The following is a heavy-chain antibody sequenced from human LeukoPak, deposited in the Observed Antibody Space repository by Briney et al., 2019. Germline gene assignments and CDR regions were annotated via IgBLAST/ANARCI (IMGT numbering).Heavy chain of an antibody. CDR3: ARGGGTVFGVIND. CDR2: IHPSSDGT. D-gene: IGHD3-3*01. CDR1: GYTFTGYY. J-gene: IGHJ4*02. V-gene: IGHV1-2*02. Sequence: ASVKVSCKASGYTFTGYYIHWVRQAPGQGLEWMGWIHPSSDGTIYAQKFQGRVTMTRDTSINTAYMEMSRLRSDDTAVYYCARGGGTVFGVINDWGQGTLVTVSS.